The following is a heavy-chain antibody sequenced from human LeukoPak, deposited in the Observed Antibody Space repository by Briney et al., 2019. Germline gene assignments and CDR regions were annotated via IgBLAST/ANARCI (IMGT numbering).Heavy chain of an antibody. D-gene: IGHD3-22*01. CDR3: ARGDSSGYYYVYQNAFDI. Sequence: SVKVSCKASGGTFSSYAISWVRQAPGQGLEWMGGIIPIFGTANYAQKFQGRVTITADESTSTAYMELSSLRSEDTAVYYCARGDSSGYYYVYQNAFDIWGQGTMVTVSS. V-gene: IGHV1-69*13. CDR2: IIPIFGTA. CDR1: GGTFSSYA. J-gene: IGHJ3*02.